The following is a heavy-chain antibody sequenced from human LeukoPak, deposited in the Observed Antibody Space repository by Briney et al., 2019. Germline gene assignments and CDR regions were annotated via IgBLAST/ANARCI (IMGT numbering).Heavy chain of an antibody. CDR3: ARDRAWYYGSGVDY. Sequence: ASVKVSCKASGYTFTGYGISWVRQAPGQGLEWMGWISAYNGNTNYAQKLQGRVTMTTDTSTSTAYMELRSLRSDDTAVYYCARDRAWYYGSGVDYWGQGTLVTVSS. D-gene: IGHD3-10*01. V-gene: IGHV1-18*04. J-gene: IGHJ4*02. CDR1: GYTFTGYG. CDR2: ISAYNGNT.